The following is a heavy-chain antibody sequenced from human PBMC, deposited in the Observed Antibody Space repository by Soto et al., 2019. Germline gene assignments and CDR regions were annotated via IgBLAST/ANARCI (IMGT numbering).Heavy chain of an antibody. CDR2: IIPIFGTA. J-gene: IGHJ6*02. CDR3: ARAVGSSWSDPTYYYYYYGMDV. V-gene: IGHV1-69*13. Sequence: GASVKVSCKASAGTFSSYAISWVRQAPGQGLEWMGGIIPIFGTANYAQKFQGRVTITADESTSTAYMELSSLRSEDTAVYYCARAVGSSWSDPTYYYYYYGMDVWGQGTTVTVSS. D-gene: IGHD6-13*01. CDR1: AGTFSSYA.